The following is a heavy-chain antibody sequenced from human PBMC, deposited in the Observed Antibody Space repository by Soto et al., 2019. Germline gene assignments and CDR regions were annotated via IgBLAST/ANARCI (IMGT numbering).Heavy chain of an antibody. CDR3: ASREGYGDYAAR. D-gene: IGHD4-17*01. V-gene: IGHV3-66*01. J-gene: IGHJ4*02. CDR1: GFTVSSNY. CDR2: IYSGGST. Sequence: EVQLVESGGGLVQPGGSLRLSCAASGFTVSSNYMSWVRQAPGKGLEWVSVIYSGGSTYYADSVKGRFTISRDNSKNALYLQTNCRRAEDTAVYYCASREGYGDYAARWGQGTLVTVSS.